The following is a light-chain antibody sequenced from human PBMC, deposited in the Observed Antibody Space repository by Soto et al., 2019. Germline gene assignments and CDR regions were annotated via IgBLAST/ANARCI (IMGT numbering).Light chain of an antibody. CDR1: SSNIGSKT. V-gene: IGLV1-44*01. CDR2: SNN. J-gene: IGLJ2*01. Sequence: QSVLTQPPSASGTPGQRVTISCSGSSSNIGSKTVNWYQQLPGTAPKLLIYSNNQRPSGVPDRFSGSKSGTSASLAISGLQSEDEADYDCAAWDDSLNGVVFGGGTKLTV. CDR3: AAWDDSLNGVV.